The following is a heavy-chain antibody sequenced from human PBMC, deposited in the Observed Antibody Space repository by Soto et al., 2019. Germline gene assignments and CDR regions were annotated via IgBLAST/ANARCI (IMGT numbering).Heavy chain of an antibody. Sequence: QITLKESGPTLVKPTQTLTLTCTFSGFSLSTRGVGVGWIRQPPGKALEWLALIYWDGYKHYSPSLESRLTTPEDTSKNPVVLTMTNMDPVDTATYFCPHKGGGDRILDYWGQGTLVTVSS. CDR3: PHKGGGDRILDY. J-gene: IGHJ4*02. D-gene: IGHD3-16*01. CDR2: IYWDGYK. CDR1: GFSLSTRGVG. V-gene: IGHV2-5*02.